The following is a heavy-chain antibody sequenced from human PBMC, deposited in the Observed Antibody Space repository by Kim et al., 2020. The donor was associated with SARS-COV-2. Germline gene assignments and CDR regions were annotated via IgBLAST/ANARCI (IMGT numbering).Heavy chain of an antibody. Sequence: SETLSLTCAVSGGSISSSNWWSWVRQPPGKGLEWIGEVYHTENTKYNPTLKSRVTISVDKSKNQFSLKLTSVTAADTAVYYCAKGGPYEPYEYWGPGTLVTVSS. D-gene: IGHD3-16*01. CDR2: VYHTENT. V-gene: IGHV4-4*02. CDR1: GGSISSSNW. J-gene: IGHJ4*02. CDR3: AKGGPYEPYEY.